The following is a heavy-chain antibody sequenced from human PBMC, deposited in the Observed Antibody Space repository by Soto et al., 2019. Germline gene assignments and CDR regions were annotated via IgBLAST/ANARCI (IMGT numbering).Heavy chain of an antibody. J-gene: IGHJ4*02. CDR1: GFTFSSYA. D-gene: IGHD3-22*01. CDR3: AKAPYCYDSSGNLYFDY. V-gene: IGHV3-23*01. Sequence: GGSLRLSCAASGFTFSSYAMSWVRQAPGKGLEWVSAISGSGGSTYYADSVKGRFTISRDNSKNTLYLQMNSLRAEDTAVYYCAKAPYCYDSSGNLYFDYWGQGNLVTVSS. CDR2: ISGSGGST.